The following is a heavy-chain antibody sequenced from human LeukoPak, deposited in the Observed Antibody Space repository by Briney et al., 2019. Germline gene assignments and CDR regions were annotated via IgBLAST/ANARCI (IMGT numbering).Heavy chain of an antibody. CDR2: IRSKADGGTT. CDR1: VFTFGDYA. D-gene: IGHD3-16*02. Sequence: GGSLRLFCTASVFTFGDYAMSWVRQAPGKGLEWVGFIRSKADGGTTEYAASVKGRFTISRDDSKSIAYLQMNSLKAEDTAVYYCTRCHDYVWGSYRPFDYWGQGTLVTVSS. CDR3: TRCHDYVWGSYRPFDY. J-gene: IGHJ4*02. V-gene: IGHV3-49*04.